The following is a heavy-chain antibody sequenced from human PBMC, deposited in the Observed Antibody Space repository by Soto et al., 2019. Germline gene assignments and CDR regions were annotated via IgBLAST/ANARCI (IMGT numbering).Heavy chain of an antibody. D-gene: IGHD2-2*02. CDR3: ARTSTPPHTFSGDY. CDR1: GYTFTSYG. Sequence: GASVKVSCKASGYTFTSYGMSWVRQAPGQGLEWMGWISAYNGNTNYAQKLQGRVTMTTDTSTSTAYMELRSLRSDDTAVYYCARTSTPPHTFSGDYWGQGTLVTVSS. J-gene: IGHJ4*02. CDR2: ISAYNGNT. V-gene: IGHV1-18*01.